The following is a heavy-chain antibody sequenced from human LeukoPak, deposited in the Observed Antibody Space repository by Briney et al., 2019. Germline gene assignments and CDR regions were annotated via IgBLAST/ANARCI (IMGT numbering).Heavy chain of an antibody. CDR1: RFSFSSYG. CDR2: IRSDGSNK. V-gene: IGHV3-30*02. J-gene: IGHJ4*02. Sequence: PGGSLRLSCAGSRFSFSSYGMRWVRQAPGKGLEWMAFIRSDGSNKYYADSVKGRFTISRDNSKNTLYLQMNSLRAEDTAVYYCARILDSAWGELGYWGQGTLVTVSS. CDR3: ARILDSAWGELGY. D-gene: IGHD6-19*01.